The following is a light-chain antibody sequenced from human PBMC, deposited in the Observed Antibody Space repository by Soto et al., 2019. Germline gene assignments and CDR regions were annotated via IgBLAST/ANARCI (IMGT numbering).Light chain of an antibody. J-gene: IGLJ1*01. CDR1: SSNIGSNY. Sequence: QSVLTQSPSASGTPGQRVTISCSGSSSNIGSNYVHWYQQVSGTAPKLLIYSNYLRPSGVPDRISGSKSGTSASLAISGLRSEDEADYHCAAWDDSLSGYVFGTGTKVTVL. CDR2: SNY. V-gene: IGLV1-47*02. CDR3: AAWDDSLSGYV.